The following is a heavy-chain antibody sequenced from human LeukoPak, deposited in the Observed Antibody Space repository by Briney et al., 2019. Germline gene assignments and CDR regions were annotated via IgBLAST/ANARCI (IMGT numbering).Heavy chain of an antibody. CDR3: AIWTSGNY. CDR2: MDPSGSQK. V-gene: IGHV3-7*01. D-gene: IGHD1-1*01. Sequence: GGSLRLSCAASGFTFNRSWMNWVRQAPGKGLEWVAIMDPSGSQKRYVDSVKGRFTISKDNPGTSLYLEMYSLRAEDTAIYYCAIWTSGNYWGQGTLVTVSS. J-gene: IGHJ4*02. CDR1: GFTFNRSW.